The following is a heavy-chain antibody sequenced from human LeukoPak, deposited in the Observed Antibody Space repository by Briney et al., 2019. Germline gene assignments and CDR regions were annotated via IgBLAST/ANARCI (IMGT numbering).Heavy chain of an antibody. Sequence: GASVKVSCKVSGYTLTELSVHWVRQAPGKGLEWMGNFDPKDGDTIYAQRFQGRVTMTTDTSTSTAYMELRSLRSDDTAVYYCARSLDYGGNSDAFDIWGQGTMVTVSS. J-gene: IGHJ3*02. CDR3: ARSLDYGGNSDAFDI. CDR1: GYTLTELS. V-gene: IGHV1-24*01. D-gene: IGHD4-23*01. CDR2: FDPKDGDT.